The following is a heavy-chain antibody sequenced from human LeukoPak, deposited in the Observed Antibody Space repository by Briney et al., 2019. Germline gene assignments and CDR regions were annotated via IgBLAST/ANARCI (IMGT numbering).Heavy chain of an antibody. CDR2: ISSSSSYI. J-gene: IGHJ5*02. D-gene: IGHD6-6*01. Sequence: GGSLRLSCAASGFTFSSYSMNWVRQAPGKGLEWVSSISSSSSYIYYADSVKGRFTISRDNAKNSLYLQMNSLRAEDTAVYYCARDTLAARPPWLDPWGQGTLVTVSS. CDR3: ARDTLAARPPWLDP. V-gene: IGHV3-21*01. CDR1: GFTFSSYS.